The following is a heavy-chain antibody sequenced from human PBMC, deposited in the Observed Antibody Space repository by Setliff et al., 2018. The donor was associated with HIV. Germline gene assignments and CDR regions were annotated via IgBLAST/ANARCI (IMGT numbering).Heavy chain of an antibody. CDR3: ARSLERQWQVPYYMDV. J-gene: IGHJ6*03. V-gene: IGHV1-3*01. Sequence: ASVKVSCKASGYTFTNYSMHWVRQAPGQRLEWMGWINGGNGNTKYSENFQGRVTITRDTSASTAYMELNSLRSEDTAVYYCARSLERQWQVPYYMDVWGKGTTVTVSS. D-gene: IGHD6-19*01. CDR2: INGGNGNT. CDR1: GYTFTNYS.